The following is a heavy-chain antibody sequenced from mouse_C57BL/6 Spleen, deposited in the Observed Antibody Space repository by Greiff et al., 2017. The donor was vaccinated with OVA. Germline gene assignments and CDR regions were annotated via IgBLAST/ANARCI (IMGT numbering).Heavy chain of an antibody. CDR2: IDPCDSYT. D-gene: IGHD1-1*02. V-gene: IGHV1-50*01. CDR1: GYTFTSYW. J-gene: IGHJ3*01. CDR3: ARSAYGRFAY. Sequence: VQLQQPGAELVKPGASVKLSCKASGYTFTSYWMQWVKQRPGQGLEWIGKIDPCDSYTNYNQKVKGKATLTVDTSSSTAYMQLSSLTSEDSAVYYCARSAYGRFAYWGQGTLVTVSA.